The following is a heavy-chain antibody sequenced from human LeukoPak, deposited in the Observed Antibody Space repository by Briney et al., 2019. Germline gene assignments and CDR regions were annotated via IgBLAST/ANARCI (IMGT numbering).Heavy chain of an antibody. J-gene: IGHJ4*02. CDR1: GGSISSSSYY. D-gene: IGHD1-20*01. CDR3: ARVSGIFDY. Sequence: SETLSLTCTVSGGSISSSSYYWGWIRQPPGKGLEWIGEINHSGSTNYNPSLKSRVTISVDTSKNQFSLKLSSVTAADTAVYYCARVSGIFDYWGQGTLVTVSS. V-gene: IGHV4-39*07. CDR2: INHSGST.